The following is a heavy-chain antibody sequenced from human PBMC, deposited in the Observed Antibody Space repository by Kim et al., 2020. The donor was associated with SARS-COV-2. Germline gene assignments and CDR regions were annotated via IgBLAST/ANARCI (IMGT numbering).Heavy chain of an antibody. CDR2: ISSRGRTK. J-gene: IGHJ4*02. CDR3: ARTGIGRGNYFDY. V-gene: IGHV3-48*03. D-gene: IGHD1-26*01. Sequence: GGSLRLSCAASGFTFSSYEMNWVRQAPGKGREWVAFISSRGRTKYYADSVKGRFTISRDNAKNSVYLQMNSLRAEDTAVDYCARTGIGRGNYFDYWGQGILVTVSS. CDR1: GFTFSSYE.